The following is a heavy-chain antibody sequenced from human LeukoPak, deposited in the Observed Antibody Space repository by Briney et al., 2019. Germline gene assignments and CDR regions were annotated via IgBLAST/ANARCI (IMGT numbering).Heavy chain of an antibody. D-gene: IGHD6-6*01. Sequence: GGSLRLSCAASGFTFSSYGMHWVRQAPGKGLEWVAFIRYDGSNKYYADSVKGRFTISRDNSKNTLYLQMNSLRAEDTAVYYCAKDPIVARYFQHWGQGTLVTVSS. CDR2: IRYDGSNK. V-gene: IGHV3-30*02. J-gene: IGHJ1*01. CDR3: AKDPIVARYFQH. CDR1: GFTFSSYG.